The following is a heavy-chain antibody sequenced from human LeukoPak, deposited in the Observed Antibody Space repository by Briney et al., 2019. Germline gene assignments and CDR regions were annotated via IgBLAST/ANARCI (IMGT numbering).Heavy chain of an antibody. V-gene: IGHV4-38-2*02. Sequence: PSETLSLTCTVSGYSISSGYYWGWIRQPPGKGLEWIGRIDTSGNTNYKPSLKSRVTMSVDTPKNQFSLKLSSVTAADTAVYYCARVSSSWYQDWYFDLWGRGTLVTVSS. CDR1: GYSISSGYY. CDR2: IDTSGNT. CDR3: ARVSSSWYQDWYFDL. D-gene: IGHD6-13*01. J-gene: IGHJ2*01.